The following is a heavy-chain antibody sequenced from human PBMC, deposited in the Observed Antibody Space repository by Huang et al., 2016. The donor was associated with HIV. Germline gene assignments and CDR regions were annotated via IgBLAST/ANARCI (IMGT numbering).Heavy chain of an antibody. CDR3: AVGGRTASYFHFDP. CDR1: GFTFLAFW. CDR2: INSDGTYI. D-gene: IGHD3-9*01. Sequence: EVRFQESGGGQVQPGGSLKLSCVASGFTFLAFWMHWARQVPGGGVVWVARINSDGTYIDYADSVRGRFVVSRNNARDILSLEMSSLRPEDTGVYFCAVGGRTASYFHFDPRGQGIPVIV. V-gene: IGHV3-74*01. J-gene: IGHJ5*02.